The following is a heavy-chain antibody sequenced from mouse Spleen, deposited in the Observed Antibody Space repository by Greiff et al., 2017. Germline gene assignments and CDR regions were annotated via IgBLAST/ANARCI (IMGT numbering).Heavy chain of an antibody. Sequence: VQLQQSGPELVKPGASVKIPCKASGYTFTDYNMDWVKQSPGKSLEWIGDINPNNGGTIYNQKFKGKATLTVDKSSSTAYMELRSLTSEDTAVYYCARFYYGNYDYAMDYWGQGTSVTGSS. CDR3: ARFYYGNYDYAMDY. CDR1: GYTFTDYN. V-gene: IGHV1-18*01. D-gene: IGHD2-1*01. CDR2: INPNNGGT. J-gene: IGHJ4*01.